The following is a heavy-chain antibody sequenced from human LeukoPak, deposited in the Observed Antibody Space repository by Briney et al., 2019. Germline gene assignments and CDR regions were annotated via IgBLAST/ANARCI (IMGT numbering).Heavy chain of an antibody. J-gene: IGHJ4*02. CDR1: GFTFSSNG. Sequence: GGSLRLSCAASGFTFSSNGMHWVRQAPGKGLEWVAVISYDGSNKYYADSVKGRFTISRDNSKNTLYLQMNSLRAEDTAVYYCAKEEEDTAMDLYDHWGQGTLVTVSS. D-gene: IGHD5-18*01. V-gene: IGHV3-30*18. CDR2: ISYDGSNK. CDR3: AKEEEDTAMDLYDH.